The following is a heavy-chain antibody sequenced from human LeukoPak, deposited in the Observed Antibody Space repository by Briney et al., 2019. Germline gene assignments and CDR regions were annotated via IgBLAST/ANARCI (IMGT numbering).Heavy chain of an antibody. J-gene: IGHJ4*02. CDR1: GGSLSSYY. V-gene: IGHV4-59*01. Sequence: SETLSLTCTVSGGSLSSYYWSWIRQPPGKGLEWIGYIYYSGSTNYNPSLKSRVTISVDTSKNQFSLKLSSVTAADTAVYYCARGSYLLHGLDYWGQGTLVTVSS. CDR2: IYYSGST. D-gene: IGHD1-26*01. CDR3: ARGSYLLHGLDY.